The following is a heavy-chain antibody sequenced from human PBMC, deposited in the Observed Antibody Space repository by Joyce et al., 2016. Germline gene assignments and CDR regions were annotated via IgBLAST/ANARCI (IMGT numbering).Heavy chain of an antibody. J-gene: IGHJ4*02. V-gene: IGHV4-4*07. D-gene: IGHD3-3*01. CDR1: GISIGSYY. Sequence: QVHLQESGPGLVMPSETLSLTCTVSGISIGSYYWTWIRQPAGKGLEWIGRVYYSGATNYNPSLKSRATMSVDSPKSQVSLRLKSVSAADSAIYYCAMWRGNEYFDSWGQGALVTVSS. CDR3: AMWRGNEYFDS. CDR2: VYYSGAT.